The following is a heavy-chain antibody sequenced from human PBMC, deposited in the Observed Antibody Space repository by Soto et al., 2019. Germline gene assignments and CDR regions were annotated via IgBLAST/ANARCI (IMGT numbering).Heavy chain of an antibody. D-gene: IGHD2-2*01. CDR3: ARSQGSSTSLEIYYYYYYGMDV. J-gene: IGHJ6*02. V-gene: IGHV1-69*01. CDR1: GGTFSSYA. Sequence: QVQLVQSGAEVKKPGSSVKVSCKASGGTFSSYAISWVRQAPGQGLEWMGGIIPISGTANYAQKFQGRVTITADECTSTAYMELSSLRSEDTAVYYCARSQGSSTSLEIYYYYYYGMDVWGPGPTVTVSS. CDR2: IIPISGTA.